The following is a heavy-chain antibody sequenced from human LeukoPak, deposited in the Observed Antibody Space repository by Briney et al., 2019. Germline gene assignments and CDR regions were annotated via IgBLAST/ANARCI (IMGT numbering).Heavy chain of an antibody. V-gene: IGHV4-38-2*02. CDR3: ARRVYGSGSYYIGYYYYYMDV. CDR2: INHSGST. Sequence: SETLSLTCTVSGGSISSGYYWGRIRQPPGKGLEWIGEINHSGSTNYNPSLKSRVTISVDTSKNQFSLKLSSVTAADTAVYYCARRVYGSGSYYIGYYYYYMDVWGKGTTVTISS. D-gene: IGHD3-10*01. CDR1: GGSISSGYY. J-gene: IGHJ6*03.